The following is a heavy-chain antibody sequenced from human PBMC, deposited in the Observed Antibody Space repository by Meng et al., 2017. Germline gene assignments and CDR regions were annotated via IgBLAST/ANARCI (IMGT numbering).Heavy chain of an antibody. CDR1: GGSFSGYY. D-gene: IGHD2-15*01. J-gene: IGHJ5*02. CDR3: ARGYCSGGSCYSNWFDP. Sequence: QGQLQQWGAGLLKPSETLSLTCAVYGGSFSGYYWSWIRQPPGKGLEWIGEINHSGSTNYNPSLKSRVTISVDTSKNQFSLKLSSVTAADTAVYYCARGYCSGGSCYSNWFDPWGQGTLVTVSS. V-gene: IGHV4-34*01. CDR2: INHSGST.